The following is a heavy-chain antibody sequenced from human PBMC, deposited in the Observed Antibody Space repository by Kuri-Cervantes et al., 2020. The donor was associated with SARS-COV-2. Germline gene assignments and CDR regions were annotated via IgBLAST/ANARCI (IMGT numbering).Heavy chain of an antibody. Sequence: ASVKVSCKASGYTFTSYAMHWVRQAPGQRLEWMGWINAGNGNTKYSQKFQGRVTMTRNTSISTAYMELSSLRSEDTAVYYCARATRGFLEWLLPRGGWFDPWGQGTLVTVSS. V-gene: IGHV1-3*01. D-gene: IGHD3-3*01. CDR2: INAGNGNT. CDR3: ARATRGFLEWLLPRGGWFDP. CDR1: GYTFTSYA. J-gene: IGHJ5*02.